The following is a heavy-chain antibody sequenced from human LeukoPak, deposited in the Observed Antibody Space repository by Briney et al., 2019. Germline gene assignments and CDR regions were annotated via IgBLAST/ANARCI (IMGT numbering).Heavy chain of an antibody. Sequence: PSETLSLTCAVYGGSFSGYYWNWIRQPPGKGLEWIGEINHFGGTNYNPSLKSQVTISGDTSKKQFSLKVNSVTAADTAVYYCARGYRAPQTFYSYHYFDYWGQGTLVTVSS. CDR1: GGSFSGYY. CDR3: ARGYRAPQTFYSYHYFDY. V-gene: IGHV4-34*01. D-gene: IGHD5-18*01. CDR2: INHFGGT. J-gene: IGHJ4*02.